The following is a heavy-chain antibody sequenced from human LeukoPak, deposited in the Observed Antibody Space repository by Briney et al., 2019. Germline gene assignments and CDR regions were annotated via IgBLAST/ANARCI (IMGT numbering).Heavy chain of an antibody. Sequence: GGSLRLSCAASGFTFSSYAMSWVRQAPGKGLEWVSGISGSGGHTYYADSVKGRFTISRNNSKNTLYLQMSSLRPEDTAVYYCAKGVVAATNATYYGMDVWGQGTTVTVSS. V-gene: IGHV3-23*01. J-gene: IGHJ6*02. D-gene: IGHD2-15*01. CDR3: AKGVVAATNATYYGMDV. CDR2: ISGSGGHT. CDR1: GFTFSSYA.